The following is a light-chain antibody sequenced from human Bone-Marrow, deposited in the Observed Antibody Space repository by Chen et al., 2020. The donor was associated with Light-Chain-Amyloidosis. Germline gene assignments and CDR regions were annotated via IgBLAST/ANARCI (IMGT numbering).Light chain of an antibody. CDR3: QVWDRSSDRPV. V-gene: IGLV3-21*02. CDR2: DES. J-gene: IGLJ3*02. CDR1: NIGSTS. Sequence: SYLLPQPSSVSVAPGQTATIACGGNNIGSTSVHWYQQTPGQAPLLVVYDESDRPSGIPERLSGSNSGNTATLTISRVEAGDEADYYCQVWDRSSDRPVFGGGTKLTVL.